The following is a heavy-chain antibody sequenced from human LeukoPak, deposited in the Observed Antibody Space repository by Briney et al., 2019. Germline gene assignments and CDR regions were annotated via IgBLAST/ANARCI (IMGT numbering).Heavy chain of an antibody. CDR1: GGSFSGYY. V-gene: IGHV4-34*01. CDR3: ARHPPYSGSYYGAFDI. Sequence: SETLSLTCAVYGGSFSGYYWSWIRQPPGKGLEWIGEINHSGSTNCNPSLKSRVTISVDTSKNQFSLKLSSVTAADTAVYYCARHPPYSGSYYGAFDIWGQGTMVTVSS. CDR2: INHSGST. J-gene: IGHJ3*02. D-gene: IGHD1-26*01.